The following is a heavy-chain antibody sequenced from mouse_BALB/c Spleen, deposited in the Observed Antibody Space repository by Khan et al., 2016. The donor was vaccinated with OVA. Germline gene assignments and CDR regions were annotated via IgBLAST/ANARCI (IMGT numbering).Heavy chain of an antibody. CDR2: IAPAYGDT. CDR3: AHPSYERRCFEV. V-gene: IGHV14-3*02. CDR1: GFNITDTY. J-gene: IGHJ1*01. D-gene: IGHD2-10*02. Sequence: VQLQQSGAELVKPGASVRLSCTASGFNITDTYIHWVKQRPEQGLEWIGRIAPAYGDTKYDQKFQDKATITSDTSSNTSYLQLRSLTSEDTAVYYCAHPSYERRCFEVWGAGTTVTVSS.